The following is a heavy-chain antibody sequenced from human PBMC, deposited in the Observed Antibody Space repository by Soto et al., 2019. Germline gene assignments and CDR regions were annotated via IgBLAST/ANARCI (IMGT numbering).Heavy chain of an antibody. CDR2: IYDTGISGYTPST. V-gene: IGHV4-59*01. CDR1: GGSITSAY. J-gene: IGHJ6*02. Sequence: SETLSLTCTVSGGSITSAYWSWIRRPPGKGLEWIAYIYDTGISGYTPSTSYNPSLKSRVTMSVDTSKSQFSLKLTSVTAADTAVYYCARGEDAFFFYGLVVWGQGITVTVSS. CDR3: ARGEDAFFFYGLVV. D-gene: IGHD3-3*01.